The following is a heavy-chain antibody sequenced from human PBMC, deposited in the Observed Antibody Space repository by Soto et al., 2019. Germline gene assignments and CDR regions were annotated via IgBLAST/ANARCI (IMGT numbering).Heavy chain of an antibody. CDR3: ARGPGFDY. CDR2: IYYSGST. Sequence: PSETLSLTCTVSGVTIISGGYYWSWIRQHPGKGLEWIGYIYYSGSTYYNPSLKSRVTISVDTSKNQFSLKLSSVTAADTAVYYCARGPGFDYWGQGTLVTVSS. V-gene: IGHV4-31*03. J-gene: IGHJ4*02. CDR1: GVTIISGGYY.